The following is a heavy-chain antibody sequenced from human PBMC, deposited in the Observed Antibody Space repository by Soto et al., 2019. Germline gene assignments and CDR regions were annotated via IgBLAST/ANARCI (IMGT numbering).Heavy chain of an antibody. Sequence: QVQLVESGGGVVQPGRSLRLSCAASGFTFSSYGMHWVRQAPGKGLEWVAVIWYDGSNKYYADSVKGRFTISRDNSKNTLYLQMNSLRAEDTAVYYCARDSSRRYCSGGSCYSSFSDYWGQGTLVTVSS. CDR1: GFTFSSYG. V-gene: IGHV3-33*01. D-gene: IGHD2-15*01. J-gene: IGHJ4*02. CDR3: ARDSSRRYCSGGSCYSSFSDY. CDR2: IWYDGSNK.